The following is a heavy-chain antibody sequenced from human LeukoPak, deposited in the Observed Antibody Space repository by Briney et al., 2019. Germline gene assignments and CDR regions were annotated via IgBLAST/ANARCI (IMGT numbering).Heavy chain of an antibody. V-gene: IGHV3-64*01. CDR3: ARGNSYGYYYFDY. Sequence: GGSLRLSCAASGFTFSSYAMHWVRQAPGKGLEYVSAISSNGGSTYYANSVKGRFTISRDNSKNTLYLQMGSLRAEDMAVYYCARGNSYGYYYFDYWGQGTLVTVSS. CDR1: GFTFSSYA. J-gene: IGHJ4*02. D-gene: IGHD5-18*01. CDR2: ISSNGGST.